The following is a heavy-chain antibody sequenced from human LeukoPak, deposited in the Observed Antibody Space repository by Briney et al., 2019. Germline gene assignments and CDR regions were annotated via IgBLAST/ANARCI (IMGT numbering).Heavy chain of an antibody. CDR1: GGSISSYY. D-gene: IGHD3-22*01. V-gene: IGHV4-59*01. CDR3: ARAPDDIRGYYPLDY. Sequence: SETLSLTCTVSGGSISSYYWSWIPQPPGKGLEWIGYIYYSGSTNYNPSLKSRVTISVDTSKNQFSLKLSSVAAADTAVYYCARAPDDIRGYYPLDYWGQGTLVTVSS. CDR2: IYYSGST. J-gene: IGHJ4*02.